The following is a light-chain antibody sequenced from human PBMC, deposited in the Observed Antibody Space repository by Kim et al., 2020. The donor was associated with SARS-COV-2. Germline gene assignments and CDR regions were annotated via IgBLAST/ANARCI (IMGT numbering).Light chain of an antibody. CDR3: YSTDSRGNRV. CDR1: GLPKKF. J-gene: IGLJ3*02. CDR2: EDN. Sequence: SPGQTARITCSGDGLPKKFLYWYQQKSGQAPLLVIHEDNKRPSAIPERVSDASTGTLATLAIAGAQVGDEAEYYCYSTDSRGNRVFGGGTQMTIL. V-gene: IGLV3-10*01.